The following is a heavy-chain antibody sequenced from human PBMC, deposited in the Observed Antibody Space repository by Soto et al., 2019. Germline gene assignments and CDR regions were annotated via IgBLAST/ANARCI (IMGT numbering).Heavy chain of an antibody. V-gene: IGHV3-33*01. CDR1: GFTFSSYG. D-gene: IGHD6-13*01. J-gene: IGHJ4*02. Sequence: GGSLRLSCAASGFTFSSYGMHWVRQAPGKGLEWVAVIWYDGSNKYYADSVKGRFTISRDNSKNTLYLQMNSLRAEDTAVYYCARAPAAAGGSIWGQGTLVTVSS. CDR3: ARAPAAAGGSI. CDR2: IWYDGSNK.